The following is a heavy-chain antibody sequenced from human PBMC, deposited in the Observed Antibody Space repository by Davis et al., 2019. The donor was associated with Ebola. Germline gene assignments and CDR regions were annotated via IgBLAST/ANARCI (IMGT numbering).Heavy chain of an antibody. V-gene: IGHV3-21*01. J-gene: IGHJ3*02. CDR1: GFTFSSNS. Sequence: PGGSLRLSCAASGFTFSSNSMNWVRQAPGKGLEWVSFISSSSNYIYYADSVKGRFTVSRDNAKNSLYLQMTSLSAEDTAMYYCATRFSNSDGALDIWGRGTLVTVSS. CDR2: ISSSSNYI. CDR3: ATRFSNSDGALDI. D-gene: IGHD1-7*01.